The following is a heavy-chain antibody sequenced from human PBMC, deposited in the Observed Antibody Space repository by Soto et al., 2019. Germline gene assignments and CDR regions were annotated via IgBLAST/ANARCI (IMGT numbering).Heavy chain of an antibody. D-gene: IGHD3-3*01. J-gene: IGHJ4*02. CDR1: GFTFSSYS. CDR3: ARDLPSITIFGVVRPQHFDY. Sequence: GGSLRLSCAASGFTFSSYSMNWVRQAPGKGLEWVSYISSSSSTIYYADSVKGRFTISRDNAKNSLYLQMNSLRDEDTAVYYCARDLPSITIFGVVRPQHFDYWGQGTLVTVSS. V-gene: IGHV3-48*02. CDR2: ISSSSSTI.